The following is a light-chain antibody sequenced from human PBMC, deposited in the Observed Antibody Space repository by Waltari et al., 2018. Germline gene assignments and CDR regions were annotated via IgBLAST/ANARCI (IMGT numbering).Light chain of an antibody. V-gene: IGLV8-61*01. CDR2: KGI. CDR3: SMYMGSGVWV. J-gene: IGLJ3*02. CDR1: SGSVSSTSY. Sequence: QTVVTPEPSLSVSHGGTVTLTWALSSGSVSSTSYPTWYQQTPGQPPRTLVYKGISRSSGVPDRFSGSILGNTAALTITGAQADDESDYYCSMYMGSGVWVFGGGTKLTVL.